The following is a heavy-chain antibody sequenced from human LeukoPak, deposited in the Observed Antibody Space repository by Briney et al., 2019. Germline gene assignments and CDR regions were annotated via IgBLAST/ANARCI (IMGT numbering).Heavy chain of an antibody. V-gene: IGHV4-39*01. Sequence: PSETLSLTCTVSGGSIRSSTYYWGWIRQPPGKGLEWIGSMYYTGSTYYSPSLKSRVTISVDTSKNQFSLKLSSVTAADTAVYYCARVRYDSSGGGIDPWGQGTLVTVSS. D-gene: IGHD3-22*01. J-gene: IGHJ5*02. CDR3: ARVRYDSSGGGIDP. CDR1: GGSIRSSTYY. CDR2: MYYTGST.